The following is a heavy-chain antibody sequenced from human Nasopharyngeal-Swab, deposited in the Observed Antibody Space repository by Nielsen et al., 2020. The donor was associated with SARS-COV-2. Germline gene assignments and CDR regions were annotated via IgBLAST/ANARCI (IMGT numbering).Heavy chain of an antibody. V-gene: IGHV1-18*04. CDR3: GRVKAAGTSFYYYYHMDV. Sequence: ASVKVSCKASGYIFTGYGISWVRQAPGQGLEWMGWISAYNGNTKYARNLQGGVTMTTDTSTSTAYMELRSLRSDDTAVYYCGRVKAAGTSFYYYYHMDVWGKGTTVTVSS. CDR1: GYIFTGYG. D-gene: IGHD6-13*01. CDR2: ISAYNGNT. J-gene: IGHJ6*03.